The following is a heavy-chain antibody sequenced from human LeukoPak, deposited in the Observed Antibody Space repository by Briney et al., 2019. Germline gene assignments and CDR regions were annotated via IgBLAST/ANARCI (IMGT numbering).Heavy chain of an antibody. CDR3: ARDSIAAAGGDAFDI. V-gene: IGHV3-21*01. Sequence: GGSLRLSCAASGFTFSSYSMNWVRQAPGKGLEWVSSISSSSSYIYYADPVKGRFTISRDNAKNSLYLQMNSLRAEDTAVYYCARDSIAAAGGDAFDIWGQGTMVTVSS. CDR2: ISSSSSYI. D-gene: IGHD6-13*01. CDR1: GFTFSSYS. J-gene: IGHJ3*02.